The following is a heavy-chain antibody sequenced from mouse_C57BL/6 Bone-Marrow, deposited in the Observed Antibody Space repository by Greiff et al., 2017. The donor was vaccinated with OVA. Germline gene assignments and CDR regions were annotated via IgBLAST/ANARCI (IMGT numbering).Heavy chain of an antibody. Sequence: EVKLVESGGGLVQPGGSLSLSCAASGFTFTDYYMSWVRQPPGKALEWLGFIRNKANGYTTEYSASVKGRFTISRDNSQSILYLQMNALRAEDSATYYCARYRGLLPRYFDVWGTGTTVTVSS. CDR3: ARYRGLLPRYFDV. J-gene: IGHJ1*03. V-gene: IGHV7-3*01. CDR2: IRNKANGYTT. D-gene: IGHD2-3*01. CDR1: GFTFTDYY.